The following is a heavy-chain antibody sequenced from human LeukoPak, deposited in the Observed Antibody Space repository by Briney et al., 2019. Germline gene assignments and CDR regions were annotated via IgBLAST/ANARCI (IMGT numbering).Heavy chain of an antibody. CDR3: ARVLRVGYSWGHFDY. J-gene: IGHJ4*02. CDR2: ISSSGSTI. D-gene: IGHD5-18*01. CDR1: GFTFSDYY. Sequence: PGGSLRLSCAASGFTFSDYYMSWVRQAAGKGLEWVSYISSSGSTIYYADSVKGRFTISRDNAKNSLYLQMNSLRAEDTAVYYCARVLRVGYSWGHFDYWGQGTLVTVSS. V-gene: IGHV3-11*04.